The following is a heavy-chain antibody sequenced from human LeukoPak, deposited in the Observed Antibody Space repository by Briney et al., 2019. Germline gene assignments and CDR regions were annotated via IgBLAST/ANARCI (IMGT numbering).Heavy chain of an antibody. CDR2: ISSSSSHT. V-gene: IGHV3-21*01. Sequence: GGSLRLSCAASAFTFSSYSMNWVRQAPGKGLEWVSSISSSSSHTYYADSLRGRFTISRDNAKNSLYLQMNSLRVEDTAVYHCARTSTGFDYWGQGTLVTVSS. J-gene: IGHJ4*02. D-gene: IGHD2-8*02. CDR3: ARTSTGFDY. CDR1: AFTFSSYS.